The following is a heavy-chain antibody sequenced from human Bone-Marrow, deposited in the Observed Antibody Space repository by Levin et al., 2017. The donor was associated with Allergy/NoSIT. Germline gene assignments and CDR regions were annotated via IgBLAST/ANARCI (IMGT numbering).Heavy chain of an antibody. V-gene: IGHV3-33*06. CDR2: VWSHGTSK. CDR1: GFTFSHHG. J-gene: IGHJ6*02. Sequence: SCVASGFTFSHHGIHWVRQAPGKGLEWVALVWSHGTSKYYADSVRGRFTISRDNSKNTVYLQMDSLRAEDTAMYYCAKDVRSGSMDVWGQGTTVTVSS. CDR3: AKDVRSGSMDV. D-gene: IGHD3-10*01.